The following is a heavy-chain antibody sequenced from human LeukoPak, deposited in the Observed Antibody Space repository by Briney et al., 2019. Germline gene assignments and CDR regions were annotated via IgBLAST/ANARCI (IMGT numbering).Heavy chain of an antibody. Sequence: SETLSLTCTVSGGSISSGSYYWSWIRQPAGKGLEWIGRIYTSGSTNYNPSLKSRVTISVDTSKNQFSLKLSSVTAADTAVYYCARGLHYYGSGLVAFDIWGQGTMVTLSS. CDR2: IYTSGST. V-gene: IGHV4-61*02. CDR3: ARGLHYYGSGLVAFDI. J-gene: IGHJ3*02. D-gene: IGHD3-10*01. CDR1: GGSISSGSYY.